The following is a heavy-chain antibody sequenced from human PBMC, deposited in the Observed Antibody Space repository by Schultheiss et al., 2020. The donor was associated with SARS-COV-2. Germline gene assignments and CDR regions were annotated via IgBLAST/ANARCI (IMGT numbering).Heavy chain of an antibody. CDR2: INHSGST. D-gene: IGHD6-13*01. Sequence: SETLSLTCAVYGGSFSGYYWSWIRQPPGKGLEWIGEINHSGSTNYNPSLKSRVTISVDTSKNQFSLKLSSVTAADTAVYYCARSYSSSFGSYMDVWGKGNTVTVSS. CDR3: ARSYSSSFGSYMDV. CDR1: GGSFSGYY. J-gene: IGHJ6*03. V-gene: IGHV4-34*01.